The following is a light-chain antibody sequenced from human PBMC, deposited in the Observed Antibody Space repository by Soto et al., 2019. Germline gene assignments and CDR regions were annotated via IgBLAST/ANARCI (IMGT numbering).Light chain of an antibody. CDR2: DVN. J-gene: IGLJ2*01. CDR1: NNDVGFYNY. Sequence: QSVLTQPRSVSGSHGQSVTISCTGTNNDVGFYNYVSWYQQQLGKAPKLLIYDVNKRPSGVPPRFSGTKSANTASLTISGLQAADEADYYCNSYAGGLVLFGGGTKVTVL. V-gene: IGLV2-11*01. CDR3: NSYAGGLVL.